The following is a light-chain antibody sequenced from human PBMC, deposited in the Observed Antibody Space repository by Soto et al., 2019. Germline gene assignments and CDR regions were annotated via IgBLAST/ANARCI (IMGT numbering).Light chain of an antibody. Sequence: SYELTQPPSVSVAPGKTARITCGGNNIGRKSVHWYQHQPGQAPVLVIYYDSDRPSGIPERFSGSNSGNTGTLTISRVEAGDEADYYCQVWDSSSDRAVFGGGTQLTVL. J-gene: IGLJ7*01. V-gene: IGLV3-21*04. CDR1: NIGRKS. CDR3: QVWDSSSDRAV. CDR2: YDS.